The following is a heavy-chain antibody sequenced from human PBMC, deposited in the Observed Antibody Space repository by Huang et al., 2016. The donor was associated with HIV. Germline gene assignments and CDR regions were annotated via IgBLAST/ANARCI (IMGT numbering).Heavy chain of an antibody. CDR3: ARDLAVVVPGRESWLDP. D-gene: IGHD2-15*01. CDR2: ISGYNGNT. CDR1: GYTFTSHG. J-gene: IGHJ5*02. V-gene: IGHV1-18*01. Sequence: GAEVKKPGASVKVSCKASGYTFTSHGVTWVRQAPGQGLEWMGWISGYNGNTYYAQTLQDRVTMTTDTSTITVYMELRSLRFDATAVYYCARDLAVVVPGRESWLDPWGQGTLVTVSA.